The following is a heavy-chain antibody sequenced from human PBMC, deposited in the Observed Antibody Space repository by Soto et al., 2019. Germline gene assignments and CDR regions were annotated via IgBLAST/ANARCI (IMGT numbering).Heavy chain of an antibody. CDR3: ARGWYSSNWFDP. D-gene: IGHD6-19*01. J-gene: IGHJ5*02. V-gene: IGHV4-59*01. CDR2: IYYSGST. CDR1: GGSISSYY. Sequence: SETLSLTCTVSGGSISSYYWSWIRQPPGKGLEWIGYIYYSGSTNYNPSLKSRVTISVDTSKNQFSLKLSSVTAADTAVYYCARGWYSSNWFDPWGQGTLVTASS.